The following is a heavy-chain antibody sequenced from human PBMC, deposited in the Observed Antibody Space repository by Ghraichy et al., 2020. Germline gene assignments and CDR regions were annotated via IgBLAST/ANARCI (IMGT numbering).Heavy chain of an antibody. CDR3: TKSAGSGSYYRLADY. Sequence: GESLNISCAASGFTFSNYAMSWVRQAPGKGLEWVSGISNSGGTTYYADSVRGRFTISRDNSKNTLYLQMNSLRAEDTAVYYCTKSAGSGSYYRLADYWGQGTLVTVSS. CDR1: GFTFSNYA. V-gene: IGHV3-23*01. J-gene: IGHJ4*02. CDR2: ISNSGGTT. D-gene: IGHD3-10*01.